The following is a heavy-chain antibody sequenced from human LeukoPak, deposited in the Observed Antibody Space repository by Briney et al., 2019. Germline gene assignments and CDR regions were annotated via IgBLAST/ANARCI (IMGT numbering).Heavy chain of an antibody. D-gene: IGHD2-8*01. Sequence: PGGSLRLSCAASGFTFSSYGMHWVRQAPGKGLEWVAVIWYDGSNKYYADSVKGRFTISRDNSKNTLYLQMNSLRAEDTAVYYCARGGMLWTGGTYYFDYWGQGTLVTVSS. V-gene: IGHV3-33*01. J-gene: IGHJ4*02. CDR3: ARGGMLWTGGTYYFDY. CDR1: GFTFSSYG. CDR2: IWYDGSNK.